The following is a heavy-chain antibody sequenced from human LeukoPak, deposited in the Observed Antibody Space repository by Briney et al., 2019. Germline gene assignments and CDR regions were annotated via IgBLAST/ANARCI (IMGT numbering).Heavy chain of an antibody. J-gene: IGHJ4*02. CDR3: ARAMGMGGYYYDY. Sequence: GGSLRLSCAASGFTFSSYAMSWVRQAPGKGLEWVSAISGSGGSTYCADSVKGRFTISRDNSKNTVNFQMNSLRAEDTAVYYCARAMGMGGYYYDYWGQGTLVTVSS. CDR2: ISGSGGST. D-gene: IGHD3-22*01. V-gene: IGHV3-23*01. CDR1: GFTFSSYA.